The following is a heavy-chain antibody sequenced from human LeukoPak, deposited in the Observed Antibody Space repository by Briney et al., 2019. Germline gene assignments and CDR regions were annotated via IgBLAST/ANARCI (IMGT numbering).Heavy chain of an antibody. D-gene: IGHD3-16*02. CDR2: IYTSGST. J-gene: IGHJ3*02. CDR1: GGSISSYY. V-gene: IGHV4-4*07. CDR3: ARDGEISYEPALDAFDI. Sequence: SETLSLTCTVSGGSISSYYWSWIRQPAGKGLEWIGRIYTSGSTNYNPSLRSRVTMSVDTSKNQFYLKLNSVTAADTAVYYCARDGEISYEPALDAFDIWGQGTMVTVSS.